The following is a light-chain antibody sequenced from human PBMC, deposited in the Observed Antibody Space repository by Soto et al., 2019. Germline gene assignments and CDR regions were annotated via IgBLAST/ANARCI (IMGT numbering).Light chain of an antibody. CDR2: END. CDR1: SGSIASNF. CDR3: QSYSSSNPWV. V-gene: IGLV6-57*04. Sequence: KFMLTQPHSVSDSPGKTVTISCTRSSGSIASNFVQWYQQRPGSAPTTVIYENDERPSGVPDRFSGSIDSSSNSASLTISGLKTEDEADYYCQSYSSSNPWVIGGGTKLTVL. J-gene: IGLJ3*02.